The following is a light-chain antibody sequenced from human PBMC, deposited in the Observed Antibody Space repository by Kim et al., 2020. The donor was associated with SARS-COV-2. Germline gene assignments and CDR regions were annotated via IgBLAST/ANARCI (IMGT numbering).Light chain of an antibody. CDR1: SLSSYY. CDR3: NSRDSNDNVV. V-gene: IGLV3-19*01. J-gene: IGLJ2*01. CDR2: DKN. Sequence: VAMGQTVRITCQGDSLSSYYATWYQTKPGPAPIVVIYDKNNRPSGIPDRFSGSSSGNTASLTITGTQAGDEADYYCNSRDSNDNVVFGGGTQLTVL.